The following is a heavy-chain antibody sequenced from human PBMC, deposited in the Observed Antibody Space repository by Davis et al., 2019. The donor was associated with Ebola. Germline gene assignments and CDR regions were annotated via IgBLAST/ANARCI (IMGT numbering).Heavy chain of an antibody. J-gene: IGHJ3*02. CDR2: ISYDGSNK. CDR1: GFTFSSYA. V-gene: IGHV3-30*14. CDR3: ARDYSGSYLPAFDI. Sequence: GESLKISCAASGFTFSSYAMHWVRQAPGKGLEWVAVISYDGSNKYYADSVKGRFTISRDNSKNTLYLQMNSLRAEDTAVYYCARDYSGSYLPAFDIWGQGTMVTVSS. D-gene: IGHD1-26*01.